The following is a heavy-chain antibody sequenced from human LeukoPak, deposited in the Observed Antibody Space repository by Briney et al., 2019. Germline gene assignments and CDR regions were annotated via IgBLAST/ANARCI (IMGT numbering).Heavy chain of an antibody. Sequence: PGGSLRLSCAASGFTFSSYAMSWVRQAPGKGLEWVSSISSSSSYIYYADSVKGRFTISRDNAKNSLYLQMNSLRAEDTAVYYCARSSGSSWYNDYWGQGTLVTVSS. V-gene: IGHV3-21*01. CDR3: ARSSGSSWYNDY. D-gene: IGHD6-13*01. CDR1: GFTFSSYA. CDR2: ISSSSSYI. J-gene: IGHJ4*02.